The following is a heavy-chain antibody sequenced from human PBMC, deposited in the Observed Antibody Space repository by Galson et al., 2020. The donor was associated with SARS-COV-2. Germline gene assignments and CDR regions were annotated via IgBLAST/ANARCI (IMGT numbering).Heavy chain of an antibody. J-gene: IGHJ4*02. CDR2: IIPMFGTA. Sequence: ASVKVSCKASGGTFSSYGISWVRQAPGQGLEWMGRIIPMFGTANYAQKFQGRVTIIADKSTSTAYMELSSLSSEDTALYYGARDFGDYANYWGKGTLVTVSS. CDR1: GGTFSSYG. V-gene: IGHV1-69*06. D-gene: IGHD4-17*01. CDR3: ARDFGDYANY.